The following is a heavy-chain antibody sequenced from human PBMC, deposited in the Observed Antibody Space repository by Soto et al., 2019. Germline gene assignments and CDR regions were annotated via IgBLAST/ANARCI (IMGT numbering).Heavy chain of an antibody. J-gene: IGHJ4*02. D-gene: IGHD3-22*01. CDR1: GGSISSGDYY. CDR3: ARASPGYDSSGSFDY. Sequence: PLSLTCTVSGGSISSGDYYWSWIRQPPGKVLEWIGYIYYSGSTYYNPSLKSRVTISVDTSKNQFSLKLSSVTAADTAVYYCARASPGYDSSGSFDYWGQGTLVTVYS. CDR2: IYYSGST. V-gene: IGHV4-30-4*01.